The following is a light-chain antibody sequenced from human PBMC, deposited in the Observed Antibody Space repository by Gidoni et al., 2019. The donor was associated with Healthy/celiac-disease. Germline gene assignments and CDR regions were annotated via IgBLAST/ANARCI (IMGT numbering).Light chain of an antibody. J-gene: IGKJ3*01. Sequence: EIVFTQSPGPLSLSPGERATLSCRASQSVSSSYLAWYQQKPGQAPRLLIYGASSRATGIPDRFSGSGSGKDFTLTSSRLEPEDFAVYYCQKYGSSFTFGPGTKVDIK. CDR2: GAS. V-gene: IGKV3-20*01. CDR1: QSVSSSY. CDR3: QKYGSSFT.